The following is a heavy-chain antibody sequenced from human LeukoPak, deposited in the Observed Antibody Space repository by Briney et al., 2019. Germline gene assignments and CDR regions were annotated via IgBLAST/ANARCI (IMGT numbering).Heavy chain of an antibody. D-gene: IGHD3-9*01. CDR1: GFTFSSYG. J-gene: IGHJ6*02. CDR3: ARDAGNARLRYFDWLLYGMDV. Sequence: GRSLRLSCAASGFTFSSYGMHWVRQAPGKGLEWVAVIWYDGSNKYYADSVKGRFTISRDNSKNTLYLQMNSLRAEDTAVYYCARDAGNARLRYFDWLLYGMDVWGQGTTVTVSS. V-gene: IGHV3-33*01. CDR2: IWYDGSNK.